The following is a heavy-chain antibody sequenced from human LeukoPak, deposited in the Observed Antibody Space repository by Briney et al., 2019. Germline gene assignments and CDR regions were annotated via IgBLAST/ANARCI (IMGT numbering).Heavy chain of an antibody. CDR2: INPNSGGT. J-gene: IGHJ5*02. CDR3: ARGSSIVTSTIDRFDP. D-gene: IGHD6-6*01. Sequence: ASVKVSCNSSGYTFTGYYMHWVRQAPGQGLEWMGWINPNSGGTHYAQKFQGRVTMTRDTSINTAYMELSRLRSDDTAIYYCARGSSIVTSTIDRFDPWGQGALVAVSS. CDR1: GYTFTGYY. V-gene: IGHV1-2*02.